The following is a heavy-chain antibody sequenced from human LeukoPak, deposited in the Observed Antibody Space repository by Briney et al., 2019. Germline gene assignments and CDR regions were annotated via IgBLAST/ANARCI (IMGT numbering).Heavy chain of an antibody. CDR3: ASTSEGYCSGGSCYATPYFDY. D-gene: IGHD2-15*01. Sequence: SETLSLTCTVSGGSISSYYWSWIRQPPGKGLEWIGYIYYSGSTNYNPSLKSRVTISVDTSKNQFSLKLSSVIAADTAVYYCASTSEGYCSGGSCYATPYFDYWGQGTLVTVSS. V-gene: IGHV4-59*01. J-gene: IGHJ4*02. CDR1: GGSISSYY. CDR2: IYYSGST.